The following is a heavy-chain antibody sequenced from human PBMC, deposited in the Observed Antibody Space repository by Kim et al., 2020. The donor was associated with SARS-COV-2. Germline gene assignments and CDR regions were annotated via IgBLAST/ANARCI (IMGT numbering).Heavy chain of an antibody. J-gene: IGHJ5*02. D-gene: IGHD3-10*01. CDR2: TYYRSTWYN. CDR1: GDSVSRKSVA. CDR3: ARTEFEAEVRWFDP. Sequence: SQTLSLTCAISGDSVSRKSVAWNWLRQSPSRGLEWLGRTYYRSTWYNDYAVSVKSRITINPDTSKNQFSLQLNSVTPEDTAVYYCARTEFEAEVRWFDPWGQGTLVTVSS. V-gene: IGHV6-1*01.